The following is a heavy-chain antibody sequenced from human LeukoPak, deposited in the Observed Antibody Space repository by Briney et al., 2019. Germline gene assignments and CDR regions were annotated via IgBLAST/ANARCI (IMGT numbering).Heavy chain of an antibody. CDR3: ARVDTQGVPSP. D-gene: IGHD3-16*01. CDR2: IYYSGTT. Sequence: SETLSLTCTVSGGSLSSSDYFWGWIRQPPGKGLEWIASIYYSGTTHYNPSLKSRVTMSVDTSKNQFSLKLSSGTAADTAVYYCARVDTQGVPSPWGQGILVTVSS. CDR1: GGSLSSSDYF. J-gene: IGHJ5*02. V-gene: IGHV4-39*01.